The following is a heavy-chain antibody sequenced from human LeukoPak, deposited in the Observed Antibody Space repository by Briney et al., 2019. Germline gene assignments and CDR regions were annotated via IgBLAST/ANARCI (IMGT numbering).Heavy chain of an antibody. J-gene: IGHJ6*03. D-gene: IGHD3-16*01. CDR3: ARTHYDYVWGTGPYYYYYMDV. V-gene: IGHV3-7*01. CDR1: GFTFSSYW. Sequence: GGSLRLSCAASGFTFSSYWMSWVRQAPGKGLEWVANIKQDGSEKYYVDSVKGRFTISRDNAKNSLYLQMNSLRAEDTAVYYCARTHYDYVWGTGPYYYYYMDVWGKGTTVTISS. CDR2: IKQDGSEK.